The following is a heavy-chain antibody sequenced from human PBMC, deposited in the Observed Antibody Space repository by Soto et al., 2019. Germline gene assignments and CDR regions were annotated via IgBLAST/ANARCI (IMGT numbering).Heavy chain of an antibody. CDR3: ARSIAARRWVWFDP. CDR2: IYHSGST. Sequence: PSETLSLTCAVSGGSISIGGYSWSCIRQPPGKGLEWIGYIYHSGSTYYNPSLKSRVTISVDRSKNQFSLKLSSVTAADTAVYYCARSIAARRWVWFDPWGQGTLVTVSS. D-gene: IGHD6-6*01. J-gene: IGHJ5*02. V-gene: IGHV4-30-2*01. CDR1: GGSISIGGYS.